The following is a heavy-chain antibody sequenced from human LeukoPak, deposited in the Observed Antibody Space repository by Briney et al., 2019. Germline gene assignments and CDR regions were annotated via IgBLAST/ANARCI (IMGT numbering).Heavy chain of an antibody. CDR2: ISSSSSTI. J-gene: IGHJ3*02. CDR1: GFTFSSYS. CDR3: ARDLDAFDI. Sequence: GGSLRPSCAASGFTFSSYSMNWVRQAPGKGLEWVSYISSSSSTIYYADSVKGRFTISRDNAKNSLYLQMNSLRAEDTAVYYCARDLDAFDIWGQGTMVTVSS. V-gene: IGHV3-48*04.